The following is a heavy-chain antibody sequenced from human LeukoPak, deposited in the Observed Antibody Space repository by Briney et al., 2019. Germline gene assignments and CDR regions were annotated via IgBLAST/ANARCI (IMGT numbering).Heavy chain of an antibody. V-gene: IGHV3-21*01. CDR2: ISSSSSYI. Sequence: ESGGSLRLSCAASGFTFSSYNMNWVRQAPGKGLEWVSSISSSSSYIYYADSVRGRFTISRDNAKNSLYLQMNSLRAEDTAVYYCARGGELERVPYYYMDVWGKGTTVTVSS. CDR3: ARGGELERVPYYYMDV. CDR1: GFTFSSYN. D-gene: IGHD1-1*01. J-gene: IGHJ6*03.